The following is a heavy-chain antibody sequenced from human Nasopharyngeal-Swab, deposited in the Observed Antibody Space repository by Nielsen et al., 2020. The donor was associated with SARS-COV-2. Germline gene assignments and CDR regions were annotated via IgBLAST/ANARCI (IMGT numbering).Heavy chain of an antibody. CDR1: GFTFSDYS. Sequence: LSLTCAASGFTFSDYSMNWVRQAPGKGLEWVSYISSSSSYIAYADSVKGRFTISRDNARNSLYLQMNSLRAEDTAVYYCARDRLEYDFWSGLRYYYGMDVWGQGTTVTVSS. CDR2: ISSSSSYI. CDR3: ARDRLEYDFWSGLRYYYGMDV. V-gene: IGHV3-21*01. J-gene: IGHJ6*02. D-gene: IGHD3-3*01.